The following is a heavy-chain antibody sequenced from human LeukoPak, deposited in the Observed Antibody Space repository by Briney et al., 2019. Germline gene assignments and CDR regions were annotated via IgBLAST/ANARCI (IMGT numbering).Heavy chain of an antibody. V-gene: IGHV4-34*01. CDR2: INHSGST. Sequence: SSETLSLTCAVYGGSFSGYYWSWIRQPPGKGLEWLGEINHSGSTNYNPSLKSRVTISVDTSKNQFSLKLSSVTAADTAVYYCARGPPNIAAAGKRNYYYYYGMDVWGQGTTVTVSS. D-gene: IGHD6-13*01. J-gene: IGHJ6*02. CDR1: GGSFSGYY. CDR3: ARGPPNIAAAGKRNYYYYYGMDV.